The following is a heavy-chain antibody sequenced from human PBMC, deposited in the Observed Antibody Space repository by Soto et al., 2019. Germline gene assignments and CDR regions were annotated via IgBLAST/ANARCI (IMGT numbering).Heavy chain of an antibody. CDR3: ARGFSAGVDY. CDR2: MQPSTGRT. Sequence: QVQLVQSGAEVREPGASVKVSCKASGYSFTSLDINWVRQTAGQGLEWMGWMQPSTGRTGYAQKFQGRVTMTRDTSINTAYMELTNLTSDDTAFYYCARGFSAGVDYWGQGTLVTVSS. J-gene: IGHJ4*02. V-gene: IGHV1-8*01. CDR1: GYSFTSLD. D-gene: IGHD1-26*01.